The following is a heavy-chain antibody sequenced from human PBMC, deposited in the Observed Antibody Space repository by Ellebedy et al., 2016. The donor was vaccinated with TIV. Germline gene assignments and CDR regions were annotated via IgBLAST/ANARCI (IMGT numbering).Heavy chain of an antibody. D-gene: IGHD5-18*01. CDR2: ISSDGSNK. Sequence: GESLKISCAASGFTFSSYAMHWVRQAPGKGLEWVAVISSDGSNKYYAASGKGRFTISRDNSKTTLHLQMTSLGAEDTAVYYCARDSRKQLWWCYFDFWGQGTLVTVSS. J-gene: IGHJ4*02. V-gene: IGHV3-30-3*01. CDR1: GFTFSSYA. CDR3: ARDSRKQLWWCYFDF.